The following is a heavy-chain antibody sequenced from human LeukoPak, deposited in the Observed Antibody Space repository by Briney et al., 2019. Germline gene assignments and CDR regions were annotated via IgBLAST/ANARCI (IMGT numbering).Heavy chain of an antibody. CDR2: IYYSGST. J-gene: IGHJ4*02. CDR3: ARNYGDSLYYFDY. V-gene: IGHV4-61*01. Sequence: SETLSLTCTVSGGSVGSGTYYWSWIRQPPVKGLERIGYIYYSGSTNYSPSLKSRVTISADTSKNQFSLKLTSVTVTDTAVYYCARNYGDSLYYFDYWGQGTLVTVSS. D-gene: IGHD4-17*01. CDR1: GGSVGSGTYY.